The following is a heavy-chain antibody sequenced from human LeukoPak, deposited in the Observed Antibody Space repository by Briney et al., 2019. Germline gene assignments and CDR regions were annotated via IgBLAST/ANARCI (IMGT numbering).Heavy chain of an antibody. D-gene: IGHD6-13*01. Sequence: VASVKVSCKASGGIFSSYAISWVRQAPGQGLEWMGRIIPILGIANYAQKFQGRVTITADKSTSTAYMELSSLRSEDTAVYYCARGLGAAAGFDYWGQGTLVTVSS. V-gene: IGHV1-69*04. CDR1: GGIFSSYA. CDR3: ARGLGAAAGFDY. CDR2: IIPILGIA. J-gene: IGHJ4*02.